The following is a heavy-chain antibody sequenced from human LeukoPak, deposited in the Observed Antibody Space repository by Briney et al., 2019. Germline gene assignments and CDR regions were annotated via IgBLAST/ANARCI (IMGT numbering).Heavy chain of an antibody. V-gene: IGHV3-30-3*01. Sequence: GRSLRLSCAASGFTFSSYAMHWVRQAPGKGLEWVAVISYDGSNKYYADSVKGRFTISRDNSKNTLYLQMNSLRAEDTAVYYCARGTAGYSSGWLSPFDYWGQGTLVTVSS. CDR2: ISYDGSNK. J-gene: IGHJ4*02. CDR3: ARGTAGYSSGWLSPFDY. D-gene: IGHD6-19*01. CDR1: GFTFSSYA.